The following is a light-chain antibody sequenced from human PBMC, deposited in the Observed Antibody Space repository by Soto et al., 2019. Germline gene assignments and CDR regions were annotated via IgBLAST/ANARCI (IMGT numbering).Light chain of an antibody. Sequence: IVMTQSPATLSVSPGERVTLSCRASQSIGYSLAWYQQKPGQAPRLLIQGASNSATGLPVRFSGSGSGTEFTLTISSLQSEDFEVYYCQQYKSWYTFGQGTKLESK. CDR3: QQYKSWYT. V-gene: IGKV3-15*01. CDR1: QSIGYS. CDR2: GAS. J-gene: IGKJ2*01.